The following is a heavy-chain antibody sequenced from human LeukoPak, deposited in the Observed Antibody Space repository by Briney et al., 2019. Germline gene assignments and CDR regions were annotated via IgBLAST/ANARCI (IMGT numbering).Heavy chain of an antibody. CDR2: ISSSGSLT. J-gene: IGHJ4*02. D-gene: IGHD6-19*01. CDR1: GFTFSSYV. CDR3: ARGSHVDAAVAHFDY. Sequence: GGSLRLSCAASGFTFSSYVMSWVRQAPGKGLEWVSYISSSGSLTYYADSVRGRFTISRDDAKNSLYLQLNSLRAEDTAVYYCARGSHVDAAVAHFDYWGQGTLVTVSS. V-gene: IGHV3-21*05.